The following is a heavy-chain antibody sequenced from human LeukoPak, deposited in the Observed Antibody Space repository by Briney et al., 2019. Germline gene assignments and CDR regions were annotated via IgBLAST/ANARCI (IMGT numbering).Heavy chain of an antibody. Sequence: GASVKVSCKASGYTFAGYYMHWVRQAPGQGLEWMGWINPNSGGTNYAQKFQGRVTMTRDTSISTAYMELSRLRSDDTAVYYCARANGILTDYNWFDPWGQGTLVTVSS. J-gene: IGHJ5*02. CDR1: GYTFAGYY. CDR2: INPNSGGT. D-gene: IGHD3-9*01. V-gene: IGHV1-2*02. CDR3: ARANGILTDYNWFDP.